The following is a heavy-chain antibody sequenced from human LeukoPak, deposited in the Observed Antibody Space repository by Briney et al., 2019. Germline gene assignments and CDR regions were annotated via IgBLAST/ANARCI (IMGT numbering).Heavy chain of an antibody. D-gene: IGHD3-3*01. CDR2: IHHSGIT. CDR3: ARDRDDFWSATTDAFDI. Sequence: SETLSLTCTVSVYSISSGYYWGWIRQPPGKGLEWIGSIHHSGITYYNPSLKSRVTISVDTSKNLFSLKLSSVTAADTAVYYCARDRDDFWSATTDAFDIWGQGTMVTVSS. CDR1: VYSISSGYY. V-gene: IGHV4-38-2*02. J-gene: IGHJ3*02.